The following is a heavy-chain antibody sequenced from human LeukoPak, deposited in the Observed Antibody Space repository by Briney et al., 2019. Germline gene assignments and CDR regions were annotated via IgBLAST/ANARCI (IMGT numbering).Heavy chain of an antibody. CDR2: IYYSGST. CDR3: ARGPNYYYDSSGYHRYDY. J-gene: IGHJ4*02. V-gene: IGHV4-59*01. Sequence: PSETLSLTCTVSGGSINSYHWSWIRQPPGKGLEGLAYIYYSGSTNYNPSLSRRATISSDTSKTPFSLKLSSVTAADTAVYYCARGPNYYYDSSGYHRYDYWGQGTLVTVPS. D-gene: IGHD3-22*01. CDR1: GGSINSYH.